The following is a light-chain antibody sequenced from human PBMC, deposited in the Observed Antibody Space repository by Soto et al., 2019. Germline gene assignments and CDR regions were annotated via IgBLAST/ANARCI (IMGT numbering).Light chain of an antibody. V-gene: IGKV1-39*01. CDR1: QSLSTY. CDR2: AAS. CDR3: QHGYSTPLT. J-gene: IGKJ4*01. Sequence: DIQMTQSPSSLSASVGDRVTITCRASQSLSTYLHWYQQKPGKAPNLLIYAASTLQSGVPSRFSGSGSGTDFTLTISSLQPEDFATYFCQHGYSTPLTFGGGTKVDI.